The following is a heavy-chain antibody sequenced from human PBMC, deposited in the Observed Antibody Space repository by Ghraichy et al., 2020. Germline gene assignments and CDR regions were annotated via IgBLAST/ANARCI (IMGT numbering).Heavy chain of an antibody. J-gene: IGHJ5*02. CDR2: ISSSSGYI. Sequence: GESLNISCAASGFTFSSYTMNWVRQPPGKGLEWVSSISSSSGYIYYADSVKGRFTISRDNAKNSLYLQMNSLRVEDTAVYYCARGMELLKVWFDPWGQGTLVTVSS. D-gene: IGHD1-26*01. CDR1: GFTFSSYT. V-gene: IGHV3-21*01. CDR3: ARGMELLKVWFDP.